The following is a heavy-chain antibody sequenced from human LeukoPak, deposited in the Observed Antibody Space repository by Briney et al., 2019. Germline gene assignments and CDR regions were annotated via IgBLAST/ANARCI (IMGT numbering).Heavy chain of an antibody. CDR1: GFTFSSYG. CDR2: IKPDGSNK. V-gene: IGHV3-30*02. J-gene: IGHJ4*02. CDR3: ARSRAFDY. D-gene: IGHD2/OR15-2a*01. Sequence: GGSLRLSCAASGFTFSSYGMHWVRQAPGKGLEWVALIKPDGSNKYYADSVKGRFTISRDNSKNTLHLQMNSLRAEDTAVYYCARSRAFDYWGLGTLVTVSS.